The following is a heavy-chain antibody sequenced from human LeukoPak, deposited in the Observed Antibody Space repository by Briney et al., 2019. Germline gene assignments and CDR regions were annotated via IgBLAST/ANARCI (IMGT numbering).Heavy chain of an antibody. CDR3: AKDQGYSYYYLDY. J-gene: IGHJ4*02. D-gene: IGHD5-18*01. Sequence: GGSLRLSCAASGFTFNTHAMSWVRQAPGKGLEWVSGINGNGASTYYSDSVKGRFTISRDNSKSTLYLQMSSLRAEDTAIYYCAKDQGYSYYYLDYWGQGTLVTVSS. CDR1: GFTFNTHA. CDR2: INGNGAST. V-gene: IGHV3-23*01.